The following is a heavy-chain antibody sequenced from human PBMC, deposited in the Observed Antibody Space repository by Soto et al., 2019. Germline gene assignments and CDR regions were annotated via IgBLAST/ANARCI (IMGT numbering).Heavy chain of an antibody. CDR1: GFIFSDYY. CDR3: ARAWKIEKFGVISMSKGLDV. Sequence: VGSLRLSCAASGFIFSDYYMTWIRQAPGKGLEWLSCSSNRDRSTYYADSVKDRFVVSKDNAKNLVYLQMNSLRAEDTAVYFCARAWKIEKFGVISMSKGLDVWGQGTTVTVSS. D-gene: IGHD3-3*01. J-gene: IGHJ6*02. V-gene: IGHV3-11*01. CDR2: SSNRDRST.